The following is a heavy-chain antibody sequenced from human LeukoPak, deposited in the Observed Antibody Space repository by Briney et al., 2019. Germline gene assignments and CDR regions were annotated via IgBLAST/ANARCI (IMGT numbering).Heavy chain of an antibody. CDR3: ASRGGYGGNSEVFDY. V-gene: IGHV1-69*05. J-gene: IGHJ4*02. CDR1: GGTFSSYA. D-gene: IGHD4-23*01. CDR2: IIPIFGTA. Sequence: GSSVKVSCKASGGTFSSYAISWVRQAPGQGLEWMGRIIPIFGTANYAQQFQGRVTITTDESTSTAYMELSSLRSEDTAVYYCASRGGYGGNSEVFDYWGQGTLVTVSS.